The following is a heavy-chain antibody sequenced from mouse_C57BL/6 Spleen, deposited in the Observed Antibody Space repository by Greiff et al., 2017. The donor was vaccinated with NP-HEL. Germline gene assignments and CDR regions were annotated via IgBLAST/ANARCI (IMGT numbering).Heavy chain of an antibody. CDR1: GFTFSSYA. Sequence: EVKLMESGGGLVKPGGSLKLSCAASGFTFSSYAMSWVRQTPEKRLEWVATISDGGSYTYYPDNVKGRFTISRDNAKNNLYLQMSHLKSEDTAMYYCARESAGTYFDYWGQGTTLTVSS. CDR3: ARESAGTYFDY. J-gene: IGHJ2*01. V-gene: IGHV5-4*01. CDR2: ISDGGSYT.